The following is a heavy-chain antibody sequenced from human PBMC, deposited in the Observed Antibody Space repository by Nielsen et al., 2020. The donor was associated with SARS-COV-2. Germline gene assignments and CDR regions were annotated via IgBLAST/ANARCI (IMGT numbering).Heavy chain of an antibody. CDR1: GFTFSNFA. CDR3: TRRVAGGTMDV. V-gene: IGHV3-23*01. Sequence: GVSLKISCAASGFTFSNFAINCVRQAPWQGLEWVSTIGVSGGGTYYADSLKGRFTISRDNSKNTLYLQMNSLGADDTAIYYCTRRVAGGTMDVWGQGTTVTVSS. CDR2: IGVSGGGT. J-gene: IGHJ6*02. D-gene: IGHD6-19*01.